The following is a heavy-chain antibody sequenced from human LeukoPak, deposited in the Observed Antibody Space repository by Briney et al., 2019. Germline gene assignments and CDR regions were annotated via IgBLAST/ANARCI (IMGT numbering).Heavy chain of an antibody. J-gene: IGHJ4*02. V-gene: IGHV4-59*01. CDR2: IYYSGST. CDR1: GGSISSYY. Sequence: SETLSLTCTVSGGSISSYYWSWIRQPPGKGLEWIGYIYYSGSTNYNPSLKSRVTISVDTSKNQFSLKLSSVTAADTAVYYCARAALRRPRYYFDYWGQGTLVTVSS. D-gene: IGHD3-16*02. CDR3: ARAALRRPRYYFDY.